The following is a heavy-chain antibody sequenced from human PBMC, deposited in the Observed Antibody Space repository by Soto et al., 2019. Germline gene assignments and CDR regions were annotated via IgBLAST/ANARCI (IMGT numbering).Heavy chain of an antibody. CDR2: MNPNSGNT. CDR3: AILASVGDVAFDI. CDR1: GYTFTSYD. J-gene: IGHJ3*02. V-gene: IGHV1-8*01. Sequence: QVQLVQSGAEVKKPGASVKVSCKASGYTFTSYDINWVRQATGQGLEWMGWMNPNSGNTGYAQKFQGRVTMTRNTSISTAYMELSSLRSDDTDVYYCAILASVGDVAFDIWGQGTMVTVSS. D-gene: IGHD3-10*01.